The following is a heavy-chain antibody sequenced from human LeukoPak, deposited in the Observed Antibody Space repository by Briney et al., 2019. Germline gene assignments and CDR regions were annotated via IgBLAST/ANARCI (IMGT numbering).Heavy chain of an antibody. CDR3: AKEGLERESFDY. CDR1: GFTFSSHA. D-gene: IGHD6-19*01. V-gene: IGHV3-23*01. Sequence: GGSLRLSCAASGFTFSSHAMSWVRQAPGKGLEWVSGISSSGGSTYYADSVKGRFTISRDNSKNTLYLQMNSLRGEDTAVYYCAKEGLERESFDYWGQGTLVTVSS. J-gene: IGHJ4*02. CDR2: ISSSGGST.